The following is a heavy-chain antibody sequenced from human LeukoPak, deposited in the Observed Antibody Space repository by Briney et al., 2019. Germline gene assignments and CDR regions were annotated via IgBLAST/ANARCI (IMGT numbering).Heavy chain of an antibody. Sequence: GGSLRLSCAASGFTFSSYSMNWVRPAPGEGLEWVSYISSSSSTIYYADSVKGRFTISRDNAKNSLYLQMNSLRAEDTAAYYCASSGYSSGWRYYGMDVWGQGTTVTVSS. CDR2: ISSSSSTI. CDR3: ASSGYSSGWRYYGMDV. D-gene: IGHD6-19*01. V-gene: IGHV3-48*01. J-gene: IGHJ6*02. CDR1: GFTFSSYS.